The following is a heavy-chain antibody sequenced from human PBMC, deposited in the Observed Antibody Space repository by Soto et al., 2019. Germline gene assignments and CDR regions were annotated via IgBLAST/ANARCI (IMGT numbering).Heavy chain of an antibody. CDR2: ISYDGSNK. V-gene: IGHV3-30-3*01. J-gene: IGHJ4*02. D-gene: IGHD6-13*01. CDR1: GFTFSSYA. Sequence: PGGSLRLSCAASGFTFSSYAMHWVRQAPGKGLEWVAVISYDGSNKYYADSVKGRFTISRDNSKNTLYLQMNSLRAEDTAVYYCARDGSSSWYRLFDYWGQGTLVTVSS. CDR3: ARDGSSSWYRLFDY.